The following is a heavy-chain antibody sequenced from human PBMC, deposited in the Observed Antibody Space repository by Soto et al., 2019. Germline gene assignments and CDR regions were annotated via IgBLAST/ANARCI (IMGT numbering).Heavy chain of an antibody. CDR3: TTDPPFPITIFGVTKGVY. Sequence: PGGSLRLSCAASGFTFSNAWMNWVRQAPGKGLEWVGRIKSKTDGGTTDYAAPVKGRFTISRDDSKNTLYLQMNSLKTEDTAVYYCTTDPPFPITIFGVTKGVYWGQGTLVTVSS. CDR2: IKSKTDGGTT. V-gene: IGHV3-15*07. D-gene: IGHD3-3*01. J-gene: IGHJ4*02. CDR1: GFTFSNAW.